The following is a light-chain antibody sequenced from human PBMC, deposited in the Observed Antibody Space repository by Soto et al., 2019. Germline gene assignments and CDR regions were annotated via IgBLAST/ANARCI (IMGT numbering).Light chain of an antibody. J-gene: IGLJ3*02. CDR2: EVS. Sequence: QSVLTQPASVSGSPGQSITISCTGTSSDVGHYYSVSWYQQHPAKAPKLMISEVSNRPSGISNRFSGSKSGNTAFLTISGLQAEDEADYYCASYVRTVALVFGGGTKLTVL. CDR1: SSDVGHYYS. V-gene: IGLV2-14*01. CDR3: ASYVRTVALV.